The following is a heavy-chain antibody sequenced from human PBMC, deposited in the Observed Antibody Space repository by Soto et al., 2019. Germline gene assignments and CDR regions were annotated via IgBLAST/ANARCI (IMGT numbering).Heavy chain of an antibody. V-gene: IGHV1-8*01. Sequence: ASVKVSCKASGYTFTSYDINWVRQATGQGLEWMGWMNPNSGNTGYAQKFQGRVTMTRNASISTAYMELSSLRSEDTAVYYCARGYCSSTSCSVYYYYYYMDAWGKGTTVTVSS. J-gene: IGHJ6*03. CDR1: GYTFTSYD. CDR3: ARGYCSSTSCSVYYYYYYMDA. D-gene: IGHD2-2*01. CDR2: MNPNSGNT.